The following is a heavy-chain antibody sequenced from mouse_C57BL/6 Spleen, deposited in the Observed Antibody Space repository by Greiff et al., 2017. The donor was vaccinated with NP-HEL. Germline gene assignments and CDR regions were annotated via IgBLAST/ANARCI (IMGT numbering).Heavy chain of an antibody. CDR3: ARYYYGSSPFDY. CDR2: IFPGSGST. J-gene: IGHJ2*01. V-gene: IGHV1-75*01. Sequence: QVHVKQSGPELVKPGASVKISCKASGYTFTDYYINWVKQRPGQGLEWIGWIFPGSGSTYYNEKFKGKATLTVDKSSSTAYMLLSSLTSEDSAVYFCARYYYGSSPFDYWGQGTTLTVSS. CDR1: GYTFTDYY. D-gene: IGHD1-1*01.